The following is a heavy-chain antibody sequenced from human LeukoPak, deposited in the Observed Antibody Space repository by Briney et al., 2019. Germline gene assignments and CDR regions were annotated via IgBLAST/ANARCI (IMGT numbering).Heavy chain of an antibody. CDR1: GGSFSGYY. Sequence: KTSETLSLTCAVYGGSFSGYYWSWIRQPPGKGLEWIGEINHSGSTNYNPSLKSRVTISVDTSKNQFSLKLGSVTAADTAVYYCARHGHYDFWRELYYYYYYMDVSGKGTTVTVSS. CDR2: INHSGST. D-gene: IGHD3-3*01. V-gene: IGHV4-34*01. J-gene: IGHJ6*03. CDR3: ARHGHYDFWRELYYYYYYMDV.